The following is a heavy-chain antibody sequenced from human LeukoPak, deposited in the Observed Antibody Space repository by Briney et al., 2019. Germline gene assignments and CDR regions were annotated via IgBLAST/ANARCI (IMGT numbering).Heavy chain of an antibody. D-gene: IGHD6-19*01. CDR2: MYYSGST. CDR1: GGSISSSSYY. J-gene: IGHJ6*02. Sequence: SETLSFNCTVSGGSISSSSYYWGWIRQPPGKGLEWIGSMYYSGSTYYNPSLKSRVTISVDTSKNQFSLNVSSVTAADTAVYYCARDFSSGTGYNYYYGMDVWGQGTTVTVSS. CDR3: ARDFSSGTGYNYYYGMDV. V-gene: IGHV4-39*07.